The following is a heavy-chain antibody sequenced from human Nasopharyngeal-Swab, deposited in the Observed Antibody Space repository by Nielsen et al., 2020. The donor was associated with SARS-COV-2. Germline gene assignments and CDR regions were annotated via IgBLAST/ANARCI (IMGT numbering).Heavy chain of an antibody. J-gene: IGHJ2*01. D-gene: IGHD4-17*01. CDR2: IIPILGIA. CDR1: GGTFSSYA. CDR3: ARGLRYGDFDL. V-gene: IGHV1-69*04. Sequence: SVKVSCKASGGTFSSYAISWVRQAPGQGLEWMGRIIPILGIANYAQKFQGRVTMTRNTSISTAYMELSSLRSEDTAVYYCARGLRYGDFDLWGRGTLVTVSS.